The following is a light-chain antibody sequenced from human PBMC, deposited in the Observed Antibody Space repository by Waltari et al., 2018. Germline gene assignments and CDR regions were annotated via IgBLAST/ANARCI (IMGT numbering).Light chain of an antibody. V-gene: IGKV3-20*01. CDR1: QSVTSNF. CDR2: GAS. CDR3: QQYATSPFT. J-gene: IGKJ3*01. Sequence: EIVLAPSPGTLSLSPGERAPLSCRASQSVTSNFLAWYQQKPGQAPRPLIYGASSRATGIPDRFRVSGSGTDFTLTISRLEPEDFAVYYCQQYATSPFTFGPGTKVDIK.